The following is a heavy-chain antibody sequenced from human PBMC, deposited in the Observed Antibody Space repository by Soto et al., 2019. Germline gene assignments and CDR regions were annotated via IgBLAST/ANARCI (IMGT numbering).Heavy chain of an antibody. V-gene: IGHV2-5*02. Sequence: QITLKESGPTLVKPTQTLTLTCTFSGFSLSTSGVGVGWIRQPPGKALEWLALIYWDDDKRYSPSLKSRLTITKDTSKNQVVLTMTNMDPVDTATYYCAHRPVLRFLEWLSEDWFDPWGQGTLVTVSS. J-gene: IGHJ5*02. CDR2: IYWDDDK. CDR1: GFSLSTSGVG. D-gene: IGHD3-3*01. CDR3: AHRPVLRFLEWLSEDWFDP.